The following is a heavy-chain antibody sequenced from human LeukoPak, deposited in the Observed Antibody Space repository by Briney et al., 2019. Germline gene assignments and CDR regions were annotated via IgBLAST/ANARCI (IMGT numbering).Heavy chain of an antibody. J-gene: IGHJ3*02. D-gene: IGHD2-2*01. V-gene: IGHV4-59*04. Sequence: SESLSLTCTVSGGSISSYYWSWIRQPPGKGLEWIGYIYYSGSIYYNPSLKSRVTMSVDTSKNQFSLKLSSVTAVDTAVYYCARNLPGYCSSTSCTTGAFDIWGQGTMVTVSS. CDR2: IYYSGSI. CDR3: ARNLPGYCSSTSCTTGAFDI. CDR1: GGSISSYY.